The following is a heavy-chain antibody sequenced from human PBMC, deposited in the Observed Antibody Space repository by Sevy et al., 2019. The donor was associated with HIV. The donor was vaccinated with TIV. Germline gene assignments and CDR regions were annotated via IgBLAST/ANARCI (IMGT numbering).Heavy chain of an antibody. CDR3: TKNTAAAGVGGFDY. CDR2: IWYDGTDT. V-gene: IGHV3-30*02. J-gene: IGHJ4*02. CDR1: GFTFSDYG. Sequence: GGSLRLSCTASGFTFSDYGMHWVRQAPGKGLDWVAFIWYDGTDTYYTDSVKGRFTISRDNSENKLFLQMNSLRPEDTAVYYCTKNTAAAGVGGFDYWGLGTMVTVSS. D-gene: IGHD6-13*01.